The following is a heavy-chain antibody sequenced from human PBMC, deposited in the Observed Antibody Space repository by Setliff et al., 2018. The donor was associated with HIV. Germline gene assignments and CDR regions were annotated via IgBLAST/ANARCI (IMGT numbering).Heavy chain of an antibody. Sequence: SETLSLTCNVSGGSIRSYYWSWIRQPPGEGLEWIGYVYYSGSTNYNPSLKSRVTISVDTSKNLFSLKLTSVTAADTAVYYCARSRDGYNWAWFDPWGQGTLVTVSS. CDR3: ARSRDGYNWAWFDP. J-gene: IGHJ5*02. D-gene: IGHD5-12*01. CDR2: VYYSGST. CDR1: GGSIRSYY. V-gene: IGHV4-59*01.